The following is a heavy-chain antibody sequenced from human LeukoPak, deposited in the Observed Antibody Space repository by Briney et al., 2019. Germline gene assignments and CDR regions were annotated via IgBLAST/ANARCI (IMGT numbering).Heavy chain of an antibody. V-gene: IGHV1-2*02. CDR3: ARSGGYSPQDFDY. D-gene: IGHD3-22*01. J-gene: IGHJ4*02. Sequence: GASVKVTCKTSGYTFTGYYLHWVRQAPGQGLEWMGWINPNSGGTNYAQRFQGRVTMTRDTSISTAYMELSRLKSDDTAVYYCARSGGYSPQDFDYWGQGTLVTVSS. CDR1: GYTFTGYY. CDR2: INPNSGGT.